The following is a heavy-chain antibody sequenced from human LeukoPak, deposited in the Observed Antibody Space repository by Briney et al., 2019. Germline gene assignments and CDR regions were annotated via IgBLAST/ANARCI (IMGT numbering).Heavy chain of an antibody. CDR2: IKSDGSRT. J-gene: IGHJ5*02. CDR1: GFTFSSYW. D-gene: IGHD2-15*01. Sequence: GGSLRLSCAASGFTFSSYWMHWVRQAPGKGLVWVSRIKSDGSRTSYADSVKGRFTISRDNAKNTLYLQMNSLRAEDTAVYYCARVTPVVVVAGGWFDPWGQGTLVTVSS. CDR3: ARVTPVVVVAGGWFDP. V-gene: IGHV3-74*01.